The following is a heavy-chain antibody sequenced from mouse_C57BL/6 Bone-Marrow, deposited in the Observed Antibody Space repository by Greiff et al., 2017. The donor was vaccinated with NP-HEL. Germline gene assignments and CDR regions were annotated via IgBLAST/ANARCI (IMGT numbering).Heavy chain of an antibody. J-gene: IGHJ3*01. CDR1: GYTFTSYG. CDR2: IYPRSGNT. Sequence: QVQLQQSGAELARPGASVKLSCKASGYTFTSYGISWVKQRTGQGLEWIGEIYPRSGNTYYNEKFKGKATLTADKSSSTAYMELRSLTSEDSAVYFCAREGVLREGFAYWGQGTLVTVSA. CDR3: AREGVLREGFAY. D-gene: IGHD1-1*01. V-gene: IGHV1-81*01.